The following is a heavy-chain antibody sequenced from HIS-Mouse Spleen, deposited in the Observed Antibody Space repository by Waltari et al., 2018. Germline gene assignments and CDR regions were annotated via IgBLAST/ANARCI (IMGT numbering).Heavy chain of an antibody. J-gene: IGHJ6*02. Sequence: HVQLQESGPGLVKPSHTLSLTCTVSGGSIRRGVYDWSWLRQHPGKGLEWTGYIYYSGSTYYNPALKSRVTISVDTSKNQFSLKLSSVTAADTAVYYCARDLANLQGGMDVWGQGTTVTVSS. D-gene: IGHD4-4*01. CDR1: GGSIRRGVYD. CDR2: IYYSGST. CDR3: ARDLANLQGGMDV. V-gene: IGHV4-31*03.